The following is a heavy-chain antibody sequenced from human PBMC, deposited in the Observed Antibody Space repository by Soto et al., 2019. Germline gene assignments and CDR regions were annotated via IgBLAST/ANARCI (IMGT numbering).Heavy chain of an antibody. CDR2: IDPSDSYT. V-gene: IGHV5-10-1*01. CDR1: GYSFTSYW. Sequence: GESLNISCKGSGYSFTSYWISWVRQMPGKGLEWMGRIDPSDSYTNYSPSFQGHVTISADKSISTAYLQWSSLKASDTAMYYCARVEVVTAPLDYWGQGTLVTVSS. D-gene: IGHD2-21*02. J-gene: IGHJ4*02. CDR3: ARVEVVTAPLDY.